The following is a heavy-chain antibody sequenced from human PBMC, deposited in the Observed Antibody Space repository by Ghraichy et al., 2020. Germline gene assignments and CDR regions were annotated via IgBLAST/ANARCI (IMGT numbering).Heavy chain of an antibody. Sequence: GEYLNISCAASGFTFSDYYMSWIRQAPGKGLEWVSYISSSGSTIYYADSVKGRFTISRDNAKNSLYLQMNSLRAEDTAVYYCATVPGVPYYYYGMDVWGQGTTVTVSS. D-gene: IGHD1-1*01. CDR1: GFTFSDYY. J-gene: IGHJ6*02. CDR2: ISSSGSTI. CDR3: ATVPGVPYYYYGMDV. V-gene: IGHV3-11*01.